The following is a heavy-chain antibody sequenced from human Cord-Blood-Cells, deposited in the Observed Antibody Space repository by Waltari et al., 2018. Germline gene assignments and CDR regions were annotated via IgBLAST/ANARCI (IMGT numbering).Heavy chain of an antibody. D-gene: IGHD1-26*01. J-gene: IGHJ3*02. CDR2: IYYSGST. CDR3: ARHIAGWDDAFDI. Sequence: QLQLQESGPGLVKPSETLSLTCTVSGGSISSSSYYWGWIRQPPGKGLEWIGSIYYSGSTYYHPSLKSRVTISVDTSKNQFSLKLSSVTAADTAVYYCARHIAGWDDAFDIWGQGTMVTDSS. V-gene: IGHV4-39*01. CDR1: GGSISSSSYY.